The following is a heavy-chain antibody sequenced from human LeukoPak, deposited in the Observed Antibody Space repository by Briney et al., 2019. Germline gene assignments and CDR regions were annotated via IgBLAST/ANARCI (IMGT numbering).Heavy chain of an antibody. Sequence: GASVKVSCKASGGTFSSYAISWVRQAPGQSLEWMGWLNAGNENTKYSQKFQGRVSITRDTSASTAYMGLSSLTSEDTAVYYCARDLYGDYFDYWGQGTLVTVSS. CDR2: LNAGNENT. D-gene: IGHD3-16*01. CDR1: GGTFSSYA. V-gene: IGHV1-3*01. CDR3: ARDLYGDYFDY. J-gene: IGHJ4*02.